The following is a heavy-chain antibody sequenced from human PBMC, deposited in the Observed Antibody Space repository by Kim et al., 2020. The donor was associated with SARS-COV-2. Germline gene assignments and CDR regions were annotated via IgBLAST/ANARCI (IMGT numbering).Heavy chain of an antibody. CDR1: GFTFSSYE. J-gene: IGHJ6*02. CDR2: ISSSGSNI. D-gene: IGHD6-13*01. Sequence: GGSLRLSCAASGFTFSSYEMNWVRQAPGKGLEWVSYISSSGSNIYYADSVKGRFTISRDNAKNSLYLQMNSLRAEDTAVYYCARKAAAGLFYYYYYGMDAWGQGPTVTFSS. CDR3: ARKAAAGLFYYYYYGMDA. V-gene: IGHV3-48*03.